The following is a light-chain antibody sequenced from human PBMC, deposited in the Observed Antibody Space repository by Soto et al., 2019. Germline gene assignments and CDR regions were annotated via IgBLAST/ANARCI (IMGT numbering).Light chain of an antibody. Sequence: EVVMTQSPATLSASPGERATLSCWASETVATNLAWYQQKPGQAPRLLIYGASTRATGIPDRFSGDGSVTHFTLTISRLEAEDFVMYYCQQYGSSPITFGQGTRLEIK. V-gene: IGKV3-20*01. CDR3: QQYGSSPIT. CDR1: ETVATN. J-gene: IGKJ5*01. CDR2: GAS.